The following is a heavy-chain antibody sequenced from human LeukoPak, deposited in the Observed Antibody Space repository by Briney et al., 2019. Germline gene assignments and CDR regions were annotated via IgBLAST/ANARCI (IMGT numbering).Heavy chain of an antibody. CDR2: INAGNGNT. D-gene: IGHD2-2*01. V-gene: IGHV1-3*01. Sequence: ASVKVSCKASGYTFTSYAMHWVRQAPGQRLEWMGWINAGNGNTKYSQKFQGRVTITRDTSASTAYMELSSLRSEDTAVYYCARDRSDCSSTSSCPYNWFDPWGQGTLVTVSS. CDR3: ARDRSDCSSTSSCPYNWFDP. CDR1: GYTFTSYA. J-gene: IGHJ5*02.